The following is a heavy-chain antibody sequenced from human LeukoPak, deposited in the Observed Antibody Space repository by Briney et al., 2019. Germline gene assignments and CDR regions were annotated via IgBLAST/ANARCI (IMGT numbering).Heavy chain of an antibody. Sequence: GGSLRLSCAASGFSFNKNGMHWVRQAPGKGLEWVAFLRYDGSNQEYADSVKGRFTISRDNSKNTLYLQMNSLRVEDTAQYYCARDDPDYDIVTGYYPIDYWGQGTLVTVSS. D-gene: IGHD3-9*01. CDR2: LRYDGSNQ. CDR3: ARDDPDYDIVTGYYPIDY. CDR1: GFSFNKNG. J-gene: IGHJ4*02. V-gene: IGHV3-30*02.